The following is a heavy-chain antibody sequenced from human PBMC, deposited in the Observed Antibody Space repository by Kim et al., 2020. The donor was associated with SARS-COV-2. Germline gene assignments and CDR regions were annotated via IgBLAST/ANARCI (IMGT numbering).Heavy chain of an antibody. V-gene: IGHV3-30*18. D-gene: IGHD2-15*01. J-gene: IGHJ6*02. CDR3: AKDVVVAAYYYGMDV. Sequence: GGSLRLSCAASGFTFSSYGMHWVRQAPGKGLEWVAVISYDGSNKYYADSVKGRFTISRDNSKNTLYLQMNSLRAEDTAVYYCAKDVVVAAYYYGMDVWGQGNTVSLSS. CDR1: GFTFSSYG. CDR2: ISYDGSNK.